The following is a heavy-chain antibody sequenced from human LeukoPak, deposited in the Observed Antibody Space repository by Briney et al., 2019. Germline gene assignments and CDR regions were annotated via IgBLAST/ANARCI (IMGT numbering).Heavy chain of an antibody. Sequence: SETLSLTCTVSGGSISSGGYYWSWIRQPPGKGLEWIGYIYHSGSTYYNPSLESRVTISVDRSKNQFSLKLSSVTAADTAVYYCAKDAQAWLSANFDYWGQGTLVTVSS. CDR2: IYHSGST. V-gene: IGHV4-30-2*01. CDR1: GGSISSGGYY. J-gene: IGHJ4*02. CDR3: AKDAQAWLSANFDY. D-gene: IGHD3-9*01.